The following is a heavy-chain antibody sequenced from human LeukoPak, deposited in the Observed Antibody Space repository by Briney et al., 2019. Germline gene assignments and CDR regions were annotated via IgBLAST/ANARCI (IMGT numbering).Heavy chain of an antibody. V-gene: IGHV4-39*01. J-gene: IGHJ4*02. CDR2: IYYSGST. Sequence: SETLSLTCTVSGGSIRISSYYWGWIRQPPGKGLEWIGSIYYSGSTYYNPSLKSRVTISVDTSKNQFSLKLSSVPAADTAVYYCARLNGLELPDWGQGTLVTVSS. D-gene: IGHD1-7*01. CDR1: GGSIRISSYY. CDR3: ARLNGLELPD.